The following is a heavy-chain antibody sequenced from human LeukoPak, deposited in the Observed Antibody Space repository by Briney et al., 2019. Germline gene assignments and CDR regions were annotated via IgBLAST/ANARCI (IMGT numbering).Heavy chain of an antibody. D-gene: IGHD1-26*01. CDR3: ARDKGSGSQVWFDP. CDR1: GGSISSYY. CDR2: IYTSGST. V-gene: IGHV4-4*07. Sequence: SETLSLTCTVSGGSISSYYWSWIRQPAGKGLEWIGRIYTSGSTNYNPSLKSRVTMSVDTSKNQFSLKLSSVTAADTAMYYCARDKGSGSQVWFDPWGQGTLVTVSS. J-gene: IGHJ5*02.